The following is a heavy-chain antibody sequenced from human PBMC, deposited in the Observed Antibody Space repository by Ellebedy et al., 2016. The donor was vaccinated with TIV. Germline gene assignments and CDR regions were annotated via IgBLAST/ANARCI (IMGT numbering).Heavy chain of an antibody. J-gene: IGHJ4*02. V-gene: IGHV3-53*01. Sequence: PGGSLRLSCTASGFTVGNNYMNWLRQAPGTGMEWVSLIYTGGDPVYADSVKGRFTISRDSSKNTLYLQMNSLRAEDTAVYYCARDPPGIAASGPYKWGQGTLVTVSS. CDR2: IYTGGDP. D-gene: IGHD6-13*01. CDR3: ARDPPGIAASGPYK. CDR1: GFTVGNNY.